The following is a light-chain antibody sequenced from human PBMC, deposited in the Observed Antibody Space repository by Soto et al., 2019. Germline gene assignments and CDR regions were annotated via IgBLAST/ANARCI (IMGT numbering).Light chain of an antibody. CDR1: QSINIY. CDR3: QQRYRSPYT. J-gene: IGKJ2*01. V-gene: IGKV1-39*01. CDR2: AAS. Sequence: IQMTQSPSSLSASVGDRVTVTCRASQSINIYLNWYQQKPGKAPTLLIYAASNLQSGVPSRFSGGGSRTDFTLTISSLQAEGFATYSCQQRYRSPYTFGQGTKLEIK.